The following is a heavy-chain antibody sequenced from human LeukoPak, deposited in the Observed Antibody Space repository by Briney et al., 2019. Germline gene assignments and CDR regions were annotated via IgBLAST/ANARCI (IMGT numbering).Heavy chain of an antibody. D-gene: IGHD3-16*01. J-gene: IGHJ3*02. CDR2: IHYSGGA. Sequence: SETLSLTCAVSGGPVTTYHWTWIRQPPGKGLEWIGHIHYSGGADYNPSLKSRVSMSLDTSKNHFSLRLTSVTAADTGVYFCARAEGAASHIWGQGTMVSVSS. CDR1: GGPVTTYH. V-gene: IGHV4-59*02. CDR3: ARAEGAASHI.